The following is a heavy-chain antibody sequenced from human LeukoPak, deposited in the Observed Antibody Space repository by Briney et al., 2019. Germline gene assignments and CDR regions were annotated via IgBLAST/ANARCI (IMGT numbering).Heavy chain of an antibody. CDR1: GGTFSSYA. CDR3: ARDLFRIAAAGTTVDV. V-gene: IGHV1-69*13. CDR2: IIPIFGTA. Sequence: SVKVSCKASGGTFSSYAISWVRQAPGQGLEWMGGIIPIFGTANYAQKFQGRVTITADESTSTAYMELSSLRSEDTAVYYCARDLFRIAAAGTTVDVWGKGTTVTVSS. D-gene: IGHD6-13*01. J-gene: IGHJ6*04.